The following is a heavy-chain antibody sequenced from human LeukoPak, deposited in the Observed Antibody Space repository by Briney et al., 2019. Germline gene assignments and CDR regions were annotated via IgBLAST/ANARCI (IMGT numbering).Heavy chain of an antibody. Sequence: PSETLSLTCTVSGGSISSSSYYWGWIRQPPGKGLEWIGSIYYSGSTYYNPSLKSRVTISVDTSKNQFSLKLSSVTAADTAVYYCARQGVSLGEFQHWGQGTLVTVSS. J-gene: IGHJ1*01. CDR1: GGSISSSSYY. V-gene: IGHV4-39*01. CDR2: IYYSGST. D-gene: IGHD3-16*01. CDR3: ARQGVSLGEFQH.